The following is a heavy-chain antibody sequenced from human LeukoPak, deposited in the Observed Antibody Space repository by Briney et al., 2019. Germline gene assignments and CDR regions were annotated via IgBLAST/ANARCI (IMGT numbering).Heavy chain of an antibody. V-gene: IGHV3-9*01. J-gene: IGHJ3*02. Sequence: GGSLRLSCAASGFTFDDYAMHWVRQAPGKGLEWVSGISWNSGSMDYADSVKGRFTISRDNAKNSLYLQMNSLRAEDTAVYYCARDTSDYYGSGSYYNVGDAFDIWGQGTMVTVSS. D-gene: IGHD3-10*01. CDR2: ISWNSGSM. CDR3: ARDTSDYYGSGSYYNVGDAFDI. CDR1: GFTFDDYA.